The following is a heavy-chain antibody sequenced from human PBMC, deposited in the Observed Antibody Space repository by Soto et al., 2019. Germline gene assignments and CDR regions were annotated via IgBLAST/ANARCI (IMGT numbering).Heavy chain of an antibody. Sequence: EVQLLESGGGLVQPGGSLRLSCAASGFTFSSYAMSWVRQAPGKGLEWVSAISGSGGSTYYADSVKGRFTISRDNSKNSLYLEMNSLRAEDTAVYYCAKVPRVVVVAAPGYYFDYWGQGTLVTVSS. J-gene: IGHJ4*02. CDR1: GFTFSSYA. CDR2: ISGSGGST. V-gene: IGHV3-23*01. CDR3: AKVPRVVVVAAPGYYFDY. D-gene: IGHD2-15*01.